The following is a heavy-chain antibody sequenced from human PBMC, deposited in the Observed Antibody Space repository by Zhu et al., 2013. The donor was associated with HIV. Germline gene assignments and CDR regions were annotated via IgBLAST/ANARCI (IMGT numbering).Heavy chain of an antibody. CDR1: GGSVSSGSYY. V-gene: IGHV4-61*01. Sequence: QVQLQESGPGLVKPSETLSLTCTVSGGSVSSGSYYWSWIRQPPGKGLEWIGYIYYSGSTNYNPSLKSRVTISVDTSKNQFSLKLSSVTAADTAVYYCARVPRRRQLPDYWGQGTPGHRLL. CDR3: ARVPRRRQLPDY. D-gene: IGHD1-26*01. CDR2: IYYSGST. J-gene: IGHJ4*02.